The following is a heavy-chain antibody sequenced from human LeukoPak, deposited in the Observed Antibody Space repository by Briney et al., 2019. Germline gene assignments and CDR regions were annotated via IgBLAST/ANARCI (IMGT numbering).Heavy chain of an antibody. CDR2: IIPVLNIR. V-gene: IGHV1-69*04. D-gene: IGHD3-16*01. Sequence: SVKVSCKASVGTFSNTAITWVRQAPGQGLEWMGRIIPVLNIRNYAQKFQGRVTITADTSTSTAYMELSSLRSEETAVYYCARDQGPTAPPSYVLDVWGQGTTVTVSS. CDR1: VGTFSNTA. CDR3: ARDQGPTAPPSYVLDV. J-gene: IGHJ6*02.